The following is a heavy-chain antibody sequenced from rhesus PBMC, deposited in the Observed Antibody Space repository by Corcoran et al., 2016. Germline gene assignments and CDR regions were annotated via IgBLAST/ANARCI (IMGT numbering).Heavy chain of an antibody. Sequence: EVQLVESGGGLVQPGGSLRLSCAASGFTFGDYGMHWVRQAPGKGLEWVSSISNTGNTEYTPDSVKGRFNVSRHNAKNSLSLQMSSLRAEDTAVYYCTREGISYIGYTEPNCDYWGQGVLVTVSS. V-gene: IGHV3-183*02. D-gene: IGHD5-12*01. CDR1: GFTFGDYG. CDR3: TREGISYIGYTEPNCDY. J-gene: IGHJ4*01. CDR2: ISNTGNTE.